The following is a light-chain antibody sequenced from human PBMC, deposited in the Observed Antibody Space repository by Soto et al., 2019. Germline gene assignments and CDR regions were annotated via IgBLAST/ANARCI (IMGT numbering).Light chain of an antibody. Sequence: QSALTQPPSASGSPGQSVTISCTGTSSDVGGYNYVSWYQQHPGKAPKLMIYEVSKRPSGVPDRFSGSKSGNTASLTVSGLEAEDEDYYYCCSYVGSYDLYVFGTGTKLTVL. CDR2: EVS. CDR3: CSYVGSYDLYV. J-gene: IGLJ1*01. V-gene: IGLV2-8*01. CDR1: SSDVGGYNY.